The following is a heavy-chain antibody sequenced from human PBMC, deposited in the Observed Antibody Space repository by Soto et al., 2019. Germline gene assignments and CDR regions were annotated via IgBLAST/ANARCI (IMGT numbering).Heavy chain of an antibody. J-gene: IGHJ4*02. CDR2: IYPGDHET. CDR3: ARSTRSSPYFDV. V-gene: IGHV5-51*01. CDR1: GYTFSNFW. D-gene: IGHD6-13*01. Sequence: RGESLKISCQCSGYTFSNFWIGWVRQLPGQGLEWMGIIYPGDHETRYSPSFLGKVTISAEKPINTAYLQWSSLEASDSAFYFCARSTRSSPYFDVWGQGALVTVSS.